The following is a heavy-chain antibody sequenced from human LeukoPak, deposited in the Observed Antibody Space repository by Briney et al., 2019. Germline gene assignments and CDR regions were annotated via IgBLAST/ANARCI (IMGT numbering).Heavy chain of an antibody. CDR1: VASISSIGYY. CDR2: FYYSGNT. V-gene: IGHV4-39*01. CDR3: VRHVATNYYYNYYGLDV. Sequence: SETLSLTCAVSVASISSIGYYGAWARQPPGRGLEWFGAFYYSGNTYYSPSLKSRVTISADTSKNQFSLNLSAVTAADAATYYCVRHVATNYYYNYYGLDVWGQGTTVTVSS. J-gene: IGHJ6*02.